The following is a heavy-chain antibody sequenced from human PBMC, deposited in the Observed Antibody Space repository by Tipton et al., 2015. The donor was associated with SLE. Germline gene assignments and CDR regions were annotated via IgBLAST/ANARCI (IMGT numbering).Heavy chain of an antibody. V-gene: IGHV4-34*01. CDR3: ARDRRRRAHQVLRSSYYHYLDV. CDR2: INHGGST. D-gene: IGHD2-2*01. J-gene: IGHJ6*03. Sequence: TLSLTCAVYGGSFSVYYWTWIRQPPGKGLEWIGEINHGGSTNYNPSLKSRVTISIDTSKNQFSLKLSSVTAADTAVYYCARDRRRRAHQVLRSSYYHYLDVWGKGTTVTVSS. CDR1: GGSFSVYY.